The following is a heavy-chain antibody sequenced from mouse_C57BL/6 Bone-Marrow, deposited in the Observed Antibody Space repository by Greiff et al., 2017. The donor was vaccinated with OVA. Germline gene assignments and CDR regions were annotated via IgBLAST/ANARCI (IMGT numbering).Heavy chain of an antibody. CDR3: ARVYYYGTIDY. CDR2: ISDGGSYT. V-gene: IGHV5-4*03. CDR1: GFTFSSYA. J-gene: IGHJ2*01. D-gene: IGHD1-1*01. Sequence: EVNVVESGGGLVKPGGSLKLSCAASGFTFSSYAMSWVRQTPEKRLEWVATISDGGSYTYYPDNVKGRFTISRDNAKNNLYLQMSHLKSEDTAMYYCARVYYYGTIDYWGQGTTLTVSS.